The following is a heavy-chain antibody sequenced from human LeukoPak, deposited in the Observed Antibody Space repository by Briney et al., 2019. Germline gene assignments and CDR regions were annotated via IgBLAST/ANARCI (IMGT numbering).Heavy chain of an antibody. V-gene: IGHV4-59*01. CDR3: ASDSSGSHLYYGMDV. J-gene: IGHJ6*02. CDR1: GGSISSYY. D-gene: IGHD3-22*01. CDR2: IYYSGST. Sequence: PSETLSLTCTVSGGSISSYYWSWIRQPPGKGLEWIGYIYYSGSTNYNPSLKSRVTISVDTSKNQFSLKLSSVTAADTAVYYCASDSSGSHLYYGMDVWGQGTTVTVSS.